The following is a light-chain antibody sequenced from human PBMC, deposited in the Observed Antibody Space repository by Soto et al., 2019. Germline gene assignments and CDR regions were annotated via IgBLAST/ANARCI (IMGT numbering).Light chain of an antibody. Sequence: QSALTQPASVSGSPGQSITISCTGTSSDVGSYNLVSWYQQHPGKAPKLMIYEGSKLPSGVSNRFSGSKSGNTASLTISGLQAEDEADYHCCSYAGSRGVFVGGTKLTV. V-gene: IGLV2-23*01. CDR2: EGS. J-gene: IGLJ3*02. CDR1: SSDVGSYNL. CDR3: CSYAGSRGV.